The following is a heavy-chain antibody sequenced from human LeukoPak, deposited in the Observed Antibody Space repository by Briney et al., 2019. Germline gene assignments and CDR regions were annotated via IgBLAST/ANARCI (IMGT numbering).Heavy chain of an antibody. CDR2: ISGSGGST. J-gene: IGHJ4*02. D-gene: IGHD3-22*01. CDR3: AKDYYYDSSGYLIY. V-gene: IGHV3-23*01. CDR1: GFTFSSYA. Sequence: GGSLRLSCAASGFTFSSYAMSWVRQAPGKGLEWVSAISGSGGSTYYADSVKGRFTISRDNSKNTLYLQMNSLRAEDTAVYYCAKDYYYDSSGYLIYGGQGALVTVSS.